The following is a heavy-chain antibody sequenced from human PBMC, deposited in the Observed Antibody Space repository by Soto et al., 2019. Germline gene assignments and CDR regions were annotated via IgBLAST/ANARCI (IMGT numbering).Heavy chain of an antibody. D-gene: IGHD6-13*01. CDR1: GFTFSNYA. CDR2: ITGSGGGT. J-gene: IGHJ4*02. CDR3: AARPLTAAGFDY. Sequence: EVQLLESGGGLVQPGGSLRLSCAASGFTFSNYAMTWVRQAPGKGLEWVSVITGSGGGTYFVDSVKGRFTISRDNTKNTVDLQMNSQRDEDTAVYDCAARPLTAAGFDYWGQGTLVTVSS. V-gene: IGHV3-23*01.